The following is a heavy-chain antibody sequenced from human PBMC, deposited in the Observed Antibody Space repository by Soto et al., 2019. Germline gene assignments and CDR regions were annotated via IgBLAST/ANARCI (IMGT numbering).Heavy chain of an antibody. CDR2: IYHSGST. CDR3: ARDNGYDILTGPMGGWFDP. J-gene: IGHJ5*02. D-gene: IGHD3-9*01. CDR1: GYSISSGYY. V-gene: IGHV4-38-2*02. Sequence: SETLSLTCAVSGYSISSGYYWGWIRQPPGKGLEWIGSIYHSGSTYYNPSLKSRVTISVDTSKNQFSLKLSSVTAADTAVYYCARDNGYDILTGPMGGWFDPWGQGTLVRVSS.